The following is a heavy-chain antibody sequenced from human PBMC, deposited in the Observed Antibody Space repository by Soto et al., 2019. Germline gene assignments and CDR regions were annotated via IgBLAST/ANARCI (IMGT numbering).Heavy chain of an antibody. D-gene: IGHD3-3*01. CDR1: GYTFTSYG. J-gene: IGHJ6*02. V-gene: IGHV1-18*01. CDR2: ISAYNGNT. Sequence: ASVKVSCKASGYTFTSYGISWVRQAPGQGLEWMGWISAYNGNTNYAQKLQGRVTMTTDTSTSTAYMELRSLRSDDTAVYYCARVYDFWSCYGGPTTLHPTYYYYGMDVWGQGTTVTVSS. CDR3: ARVYDFWSCYGGPTTLHPTYYYYGMDV.